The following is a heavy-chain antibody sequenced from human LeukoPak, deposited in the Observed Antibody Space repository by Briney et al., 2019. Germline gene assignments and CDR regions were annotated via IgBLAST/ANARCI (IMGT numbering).Heavy chain of an antibody. D-gene: IGHD5-18*01. CDR2: INPNSGGT. Sequence: GASVKVSCKASGYTFTGYYMHWVRQAPGQGLEWMGWINPNSGGTNYAQKFQGRVTMTRDTSISTAYMELSRLRSDDTAVYYCARVSGYSYGTDPFDYWGQGTLVTVSS. J-gene: IGHJ4*02. V-gene: IGHV1-2*02. CDR3: ARVSGYSYGTDPFDY. CDR1: GYTFTGYY.